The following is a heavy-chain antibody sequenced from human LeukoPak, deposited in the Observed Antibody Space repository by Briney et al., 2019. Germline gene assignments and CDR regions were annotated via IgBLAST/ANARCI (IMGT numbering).Heavy chain of an antibody. Sequence: SETLSLTCAVSGYSISSGYYWGWIRQPPGKGLEWIGSIYHSGSTYYNPSLKSRVTISVDTSKNQFSLKLSPVTAADTAVYYCARPGKKGLYYYYMDVWGKGTTVTVSS. V-gene: IGHV4-38-2*01. CDR3: ARPGKKGLYYYYMDV. J-gene: IGHJ6*03. CDR2: IYHSGST. CDR1: GYSISSGYY.